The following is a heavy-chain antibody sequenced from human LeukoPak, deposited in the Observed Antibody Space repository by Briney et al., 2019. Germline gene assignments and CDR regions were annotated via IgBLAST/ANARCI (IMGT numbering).Heavy chain of an antibody. D-gene: IGHD6-25*01. CDR1: GFAVSSNY. Sequence: GGSLRLSCAVSGFAVSSNYMAWVRQTPGKGLEWVSVVLRGATTYYADSVKGRFTISTDNSKNMLYLQMKSLRADDSAVYYCARDGQASGTWFDFWGQGTPVTVSS. CDR2: VLRGATT. CDR3: ARDGQASGTWFDF. V-gene: IGHV3-66*01. J-gene: IGHJ4*02.